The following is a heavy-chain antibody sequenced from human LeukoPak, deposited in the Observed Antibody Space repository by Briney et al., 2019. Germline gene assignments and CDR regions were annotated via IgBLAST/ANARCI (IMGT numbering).Heavy chain of an antibody. CDR2: IYTSGST. CDR3: ARGDGYKDFDY. V-gene: IGHV4-61*02. J-gene: IGHJ4*02. CDR1: GGSISSGSYY. Sequence: SETLSLTCTVSGGSISSGSYYWSWIRQPAGKGLEWIGRIYTSGSTNYNPSLKSRVTISVDTSKNQFSLKLSSVTAADTAVYYCARGDGYKDFDYWGQGTLVTVSP. D-gene: IGHD5-24*01.